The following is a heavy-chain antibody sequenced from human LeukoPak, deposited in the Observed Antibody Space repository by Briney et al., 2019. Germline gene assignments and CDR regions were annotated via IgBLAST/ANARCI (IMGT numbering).Heavy chain of an antibody. Sequence: SETLSLTCTVSGGSISGGDYYWSWIRQPPGKGLEWIGYIYYSGSTYYNPSLKSRVIISVDTSKNLFSLNLSSVTAADTAVYFCARVSTGTAYPWGQGTLVTVSS. CDR2: IYYSGST. V-gene: IGHV4-30-4*08. CDR3: ARVSTGTAYP. J-gene: IGHJ5*02. D-gene: IGHD1-1*01. CDR1: GGSISGGDYY.